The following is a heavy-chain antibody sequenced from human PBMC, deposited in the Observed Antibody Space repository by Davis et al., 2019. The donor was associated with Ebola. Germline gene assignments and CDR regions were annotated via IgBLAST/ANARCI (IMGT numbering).Heavy chain of an antibody. D-gene: IGHD6-6*01. J-gene: IGHJ4*02. CDR3: ARVEGRYSSSEFDY. CDR1: GYTFTGYY. Sequence: VSVQVSCKASGYTFTGYYMHWVRQAPGQGLEWMGWINPNSGGTNYAQKFQGRVTMTRDTSISTAYMELSRLRSDDTAVYYCARVEGRYSSSEFDYRGQGTLVTVSS. V-gene: IGHV1-2*02. CDR2: INPNSGGT.